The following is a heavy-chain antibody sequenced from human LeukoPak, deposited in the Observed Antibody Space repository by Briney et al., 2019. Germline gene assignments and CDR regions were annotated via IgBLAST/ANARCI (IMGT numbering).Heavy chain of an antibody. Sequence: GESLRTSRKGSGYSFTSYWLSWVRQMPGKGLEWMGRIDPSDSYTNYSPSFQGHVTISADKSISTAYLQWSSLKASDTAMYYCARSTSSGNWFDPWGQGTLVTVSS. D-gene: IGHD2/OR15-2a*01. J-gene: IGHJ5*02. CDR3: ARSTSSGNWFDP. CDR2: IDPSDSYT. CDR1: GYSFTSYW. V-gene: IGHV5-10-1*01.